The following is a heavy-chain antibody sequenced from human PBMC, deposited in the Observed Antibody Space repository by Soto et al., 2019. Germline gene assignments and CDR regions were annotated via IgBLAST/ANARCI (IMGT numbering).Heavy chain of an antibody. CDR2: IYYSGST. V-gene: IGHV4-30-4*01. D-gene: IGHD5-18*01. Sequence: SETLSLTCTVSGGSISSGDYYWSWIRQPPGRGLEWIGYIYYSGSTYYNPSLKSRVTISVDTSKNQFSLKLSSVTAADTAVYYCARGDTATVTPFDYWGQGTLVTVSS. CDR1: GGSISSGDYY. CDR3: ARGDTATVTPFDY. J-gene: IGHJ4*02.